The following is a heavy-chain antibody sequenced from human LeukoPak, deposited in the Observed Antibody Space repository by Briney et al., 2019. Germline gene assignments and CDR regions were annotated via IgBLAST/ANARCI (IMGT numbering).Heavy chain of an antibody. V-gene: IGHV3-30-3*01. D-gene: IGHD3-22*01. J-gene: IGHJ3*02. CDR3: ARDGDSSGYYPDDAFDI. CDR1: GFSCSSYE. Sequence: AGSPRLSCAASGFSCSSYEMHWVRQAPGKGLEWVAVISYDGSNKYYADSVKGRFTISRDNSKNTLYLQMNSLRAEDTAVYYCARDGDSSGYYPDDAFDIWGQGTMVTVSS. CDR2: ISYDGSNK.